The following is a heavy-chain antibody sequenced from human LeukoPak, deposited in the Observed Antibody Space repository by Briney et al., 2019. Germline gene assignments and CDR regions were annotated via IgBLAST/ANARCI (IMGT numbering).Heavy chain of an antibody. V-gene: IGHV1-46*01. CDR3: ARARMKYSSSYWYFQH. CDR1: GYTFTSYY. CDR2: INPSGGST. D-gene: IGHD6-6*01. Sequence: ASVKVSCKASGYTFTSYYMHWVRQAPGQGLEWMGIINPSGGSTSYAQKFQGRVTMTRDTSTSTVYMELSSLRSEDTAVYYCARARMKYSSSYWYFQHWGQGTLVTVSS. J-gene: IGHJ1*01.